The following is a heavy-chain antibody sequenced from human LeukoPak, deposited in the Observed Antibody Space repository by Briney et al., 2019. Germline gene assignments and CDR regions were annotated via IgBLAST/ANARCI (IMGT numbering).Heavy chain of an antibody. Sequence: ASVKVSCKASGYSFTSHDISWVRQSTAQGLEWMGWMNPGSGNFRYAQKFEDRVIMTRDSSSSTAYMELSSLTSEDTAVYFCARRERYVGGWHSAFDLWGQGTMVAVSS. V-gene: IGHV1-8*01. D-gene: IGHD6-19*01. CDR2: MNPGSGNF. J-gene: IGHJ3*01. CDR3: ARRERYVGGWHSAFDL. CDR1: GYSFTSHD.